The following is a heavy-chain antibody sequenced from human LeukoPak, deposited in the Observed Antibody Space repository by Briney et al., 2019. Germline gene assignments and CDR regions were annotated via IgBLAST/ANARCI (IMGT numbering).Heavy chain of an antibody. D-gene: IGHD5-24*01. J-gene: IGHJ4*03. V-gene: IGHV4-34*01. CDR1: GGSFGRYY. CDR3: ARGATISETGYFDF. CDR2: IDHRGDT. Sequence: TSETLSLTCAVYGGSFGRYYWSWIRQSPGKGLEWIAEIDHRGDTNYNPSVKSRVTISVDTSKNQFSLRVRSPSAADTAVYYCARGATISETGYFDFWGQGTLVTVSS.